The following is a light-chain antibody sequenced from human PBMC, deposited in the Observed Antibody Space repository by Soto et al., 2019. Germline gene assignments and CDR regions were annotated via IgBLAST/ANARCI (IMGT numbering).Light chain of an antibody. CDR2: GAS. Sequence: NVVTLFPGTVSLSKRERATLSCRASQTVSCNSLAWYQQKFGRAPRALIYGASNRATGIPDRFSGGGSGTDFTLTITRLEPEDFAVYYCQQYGISPRTFGQGRRLEV. CDR1: QTVSCNS. J-gene: IGKJ5*01. V-gene: IGKV3-20*01. CDR3: QQYGISPRT.